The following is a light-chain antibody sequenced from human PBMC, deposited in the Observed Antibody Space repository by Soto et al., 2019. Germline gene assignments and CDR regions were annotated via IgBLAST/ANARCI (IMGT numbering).Light chain of an antibody. Sequence: IVMTHSLATLSLSPGNRATLSCRASESVSSSLAWYQQKPGQAPRLLIYAASTRATGIPARFSGSGSETEFTLTISSLQSEDFAVYYCQQYNIWPLWTFGQGTKVDIK. CDR2: AAS. CDR1: ESVSSS. J-gene: IGKJ1*01. V-gene: IGKV3-15*01. CDR3: QQYNIWPLWT.